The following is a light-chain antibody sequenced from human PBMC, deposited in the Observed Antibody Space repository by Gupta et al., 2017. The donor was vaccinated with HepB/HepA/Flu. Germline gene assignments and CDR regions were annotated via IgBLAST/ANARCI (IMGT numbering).Light chain of an antibody. J-gene: IGKJ4*01. CDR2: GAS. V-gene: IGKV3-20*01. CDR1: QSVTSSY. Sequence: IVLTQSPGTLSLSPGERATLSCRASQSVTSSYLAWYQQKPGQTPRLLIYGASSRATGIPDKFSGSGSGTDFTLTISRLEPEDFAVYYCQHYGNSFTFGGGTKVEIK. CDR3: QHYGNSFT.